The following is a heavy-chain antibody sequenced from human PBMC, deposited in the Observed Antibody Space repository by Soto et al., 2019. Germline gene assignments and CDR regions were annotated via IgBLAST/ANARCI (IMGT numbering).Heavy chain of an antibody. J-gene: IGHJ3*02. V-gene: IGHV1-18*04. Sequence: QVQLVQSGAEVKKPGASVKVSCKASGYTFTSYGISGVRQAPGQGLEWMGWISAYNGNTNYSQKLQGKVTMTTDKSTSTAYMELRGLRSGDTAVYYCARVVFKSGIFGVVIDAFDIWGQGTMVTVSS. D-gene: IGHD3-3*01. CDR1: GYTFTSYG. CDR3: ARVVFKSGIFGVVIDAFDI. CDR2: ISAYNGNT.